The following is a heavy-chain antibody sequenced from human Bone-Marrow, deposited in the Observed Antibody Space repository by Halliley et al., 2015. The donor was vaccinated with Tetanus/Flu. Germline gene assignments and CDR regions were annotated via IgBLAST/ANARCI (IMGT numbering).Heavy chain of an antibody. V-gene: IGHV3-74*01. Sequence: EGLVWVSHITSDGSVTRYADSVKGRCTISRDNAKNTVHLQMNTLRAEDTAIYYCSTGGRYYFDHWGQGTLVTVSS. CDR3: STGGRYYFDH. CDR2: ITSDGSVT. D-gene: IGHD3-16*01. J-gene: IGHJ4*02.